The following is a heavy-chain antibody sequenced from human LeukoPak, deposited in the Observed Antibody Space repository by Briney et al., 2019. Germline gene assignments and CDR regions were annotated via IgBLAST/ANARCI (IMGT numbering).Heavy chain of an antibody. Sequence: SVKVSCKASGGTFRSNAISWVRQAPGQGLEWMGGITPIFGTANYAQKFQGRVTITAVESMSTAYMELSSLRSEDTAVYYCARGWLAKTTVVTPYNYWGQGTLVTVSS. CDR2: ITPIFGTA. J-gene: IGHJ4*02. CDR1: GGTFRSNA. V-gene: IGHV1-69*01. CDR3: ARGWLAKTTVVTPYNY. D-gene: IGHD4-23*01.